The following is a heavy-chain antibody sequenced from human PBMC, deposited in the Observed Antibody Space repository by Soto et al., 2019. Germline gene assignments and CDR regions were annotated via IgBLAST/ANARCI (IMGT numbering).Heavy chain of an antibody. V-gene: IGHV3-23*01. J-gene: IGHJ4*02. Sequence: GGSLRLSCAASGFTFSSYVMSWVRQTPGKRLEWVSGINGSGDTTYYADSVKGRFTVTRDNSRNTVFLQMNSLRGDDTAVYYCAKDYGSGWSADYWGQGALVTVSS. CDR1: GFTFSSYV. CDR2: INGSGDTT. CDR3: AKDYGSGWSADY. D-gene: IGHD6-19*01.